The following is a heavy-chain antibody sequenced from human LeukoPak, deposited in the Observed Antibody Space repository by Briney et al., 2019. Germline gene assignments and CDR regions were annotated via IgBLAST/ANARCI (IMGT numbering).Heavy chain of an antibody. V-gene: IGHV1-69*05. D-gene: IGHD2-15*01. CDR2: IIPIFGTA. CDR1: GGTFSSYA. Sequence: ASVKVSCKASGGTFSSYAISWVRQAPGQGLEWMEGIIPIFGTANYAQKFQGRVTITTDESTSTAYMELSSLRSEDTAVYYCARKFCSGGSCYDDYGDFIGSGAFDIWGQGTMVTVS. CDR3: ARKFCSGGSCYDDYGDFIGSGAFDI. J-gene: IGHJ3*02.